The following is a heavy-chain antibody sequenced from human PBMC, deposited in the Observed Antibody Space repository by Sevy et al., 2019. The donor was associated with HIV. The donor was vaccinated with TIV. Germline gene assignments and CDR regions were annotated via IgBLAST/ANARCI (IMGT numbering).Heavy chain of an antibody. CDR2: VIPNSGQT. CDR3: AELVSCGGACYYLHY. V-gene: IGHV1-8*01. D-gene: IGHD2-21*02. Sequence: ASVKVSCKASGDTFTDYEINWVRQASGQGLEWMGWVIPNSGQTADAQKFQGRVTMTTSTSTGTAYMELGGLRSEDTAIYYCAELVSCGGACYYLHYWGQGTLVTVSS. J-gene: IGHJ4*02. CDR1: GDTFTDYE.